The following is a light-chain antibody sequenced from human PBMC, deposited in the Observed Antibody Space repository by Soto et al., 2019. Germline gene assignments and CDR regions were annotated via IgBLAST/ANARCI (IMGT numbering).Light chain of an antibody. CDR1: QSVSSN. CDR2: GAS. J-gene: IGKJ4*01. Sequence: EIVMTQSPATLSVSPGERATLSCRASQSVSSNLAWYQQKPGQAPRLLIYGASTRATGIPARFSGSGSGTEFTLTISSLQSEDFAVYYCQQYNNCPPVTFCGGTKVEIK. V-gene: IGKV3-15*01. CDR3: QQYNNCPPVT.